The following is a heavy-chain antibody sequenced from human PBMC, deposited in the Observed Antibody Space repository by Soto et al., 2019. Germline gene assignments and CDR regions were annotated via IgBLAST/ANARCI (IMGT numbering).Heavy chain of an antibody. D-gene: IGHD3-10*01. CDR1: GFTFSSYA. J-gene: IGHJ4*02. Sequence: PGGSLRLSCAASGFTFSSYAMHWVRQAPGKGLEWVAVISYDGSNKYYADSVKGRFTISRDNSKDTLYLQMNSLRAEDTAVYYCAKALLWFGEFLYWGQGTLVTVSS. CDR2: ISYDGSNK. V-gene: IGHV3-30-3*01. CDR3: AKALLWFGEFLY.